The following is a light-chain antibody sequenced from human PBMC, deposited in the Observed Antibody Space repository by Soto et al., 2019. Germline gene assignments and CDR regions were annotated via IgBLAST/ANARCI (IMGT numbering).Light chain of an antibody. CDR1: SSNIGAGYD. CDR3: QSYDSSLSGGV. V-gene: IGLV1-40*01. Sequence: QSVLTQPPSVSGAPGQRVTISCTESSSNIGAGYDVHWYQPLPGTAPKLLIYGNSNRPSGVPDRFSGSKSGTSASRAITGLQAEDEADYYCQSYDSSLSGGVFGGGTKLTFL. J-gene: IGLJ3*02. CDR2: GNS.